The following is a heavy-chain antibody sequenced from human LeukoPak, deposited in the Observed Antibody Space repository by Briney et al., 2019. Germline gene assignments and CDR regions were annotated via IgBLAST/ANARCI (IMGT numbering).Heavy chain of an antibody. CDR3: ARRTAGAKDL. D-gene: IGHD6-19*01. Sequence: GGSLRLSCAASGFIFSDSVMSWARQAPGKGLEWVAAISSTGYTDNADSLKGRFSISRDNSKDTLYLQMNSLRVDDTAIYYCARRTAGAKDLWGKGTTVTVSP. CDR2: ISSTGYT. V-gene: IGHV3-23*05. J-gene: IGHJ6*04. CDR1: GFIFSDSV.